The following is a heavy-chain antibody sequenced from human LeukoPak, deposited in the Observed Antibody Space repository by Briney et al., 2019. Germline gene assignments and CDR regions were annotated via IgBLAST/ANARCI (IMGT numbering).Heavy chain of an antibody. Sequence: PSETLSLTCTVSGGAISSNNYYWGWARQPPGKGLEWIATIPYSRRTHYHPSLVSQVTISIDTTNYQFSLKLTSVAAADSAVSYCAREMAVGCGVDGGWGTGVTVSS. V-gene: IGHV4-39*07. D-gene: IGHD5-24*01. CDR3: AREMAVGCGVD. J-gene: IGHJ4*02. CDR2: IPYSRRT. CDR1: GGAISSNNYY.